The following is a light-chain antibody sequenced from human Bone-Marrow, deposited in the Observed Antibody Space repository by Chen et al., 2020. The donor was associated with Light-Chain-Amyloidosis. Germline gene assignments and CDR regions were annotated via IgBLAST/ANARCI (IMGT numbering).Light chain of an antibody. CDR3: ESADSSGTYEVI. V-gene: IGLV3-25*03. CDR1: DLPTKY. J-gene: IGLJ2*01. CDR2: RDT. Sequence: SYELTQPPSVSVSPGQTARITCSGDDLPTKYAYWYQQKPGQAPVLVIHRDTERPSGISERFSGSSSGTTAALTISGVQGGDEADYHCESADSSGTYEVIFGGGAKLTVL.